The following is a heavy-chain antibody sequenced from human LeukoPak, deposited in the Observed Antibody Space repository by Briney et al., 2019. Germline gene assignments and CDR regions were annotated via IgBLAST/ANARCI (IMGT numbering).Heavy chain of an antibody. CDR2: VDPEDGET. J-gene: IGHJ5*01. CDR3: ATDPLSNNFDS. D-gene: IGHD1-14*01. V-gene: IGHV1-69-2*01. CDR1: GYTFTDYY. Sequence: ASVKTSCKVSGYTFTDYYMHWVQQAPGKGLEWMGLVDPEDGETIYAEKFQGRVTITADTSTDTAYMELSSLRSEDTAVYYCATDPLSNNFDSWGQGTLVTVSS.